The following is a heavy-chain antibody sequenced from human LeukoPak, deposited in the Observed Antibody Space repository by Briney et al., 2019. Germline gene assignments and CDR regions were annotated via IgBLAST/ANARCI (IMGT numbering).Heavy chain of an antibody. CDR2: ISAYNGNT. CDR3: ARDLAGIAARPGTFDY. CDR1: GYTFTSYG. J-gene: IGHJ4*02. Sequence: ASVKVSCKASGYTFTSYGISWVRQAPGQGLEWMGWISAYNGNTNYAQKLQGRVTMTTDTSTSTAYMELRSLRSDDTAVYYCARDLAGIAARPGTFDYWGQGTLVTVSS. D-gene: IGHD6-6*01. V-gene: IGHV1-18*01.